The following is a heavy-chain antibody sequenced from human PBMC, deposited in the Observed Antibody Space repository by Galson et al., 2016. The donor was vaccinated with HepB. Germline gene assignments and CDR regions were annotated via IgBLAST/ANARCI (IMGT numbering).Heavy chain of an antibody. Sequence: SLRLSCAASGFTFSNYGMTWVRQAPGKGLEVVSSISRSGDSTDYADSVKGRFTISRDNSKNTLSLQMNSLTADDTAIYYCARAFSPGSFDIWGQGTMVTVSS. CDR3: ARAFSPGSFDI. D-gene: IGHD1-14*01. CDR2: ISRSGDST. J-gene: IGHJ3*02. CDR1: GFTFSNYG. V-gene: IGHV3-23*01.